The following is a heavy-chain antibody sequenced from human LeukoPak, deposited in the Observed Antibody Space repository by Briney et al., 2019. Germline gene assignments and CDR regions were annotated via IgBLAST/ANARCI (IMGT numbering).Heavy chain of an antibody. CDR3: ARVRSEANWYFDL. D-gene: IGHD2-15*01. CDR2: IYTSGST. J-gene: IGHJ2*01. V-gene: IGHV4-4*07. Sequence: SQTLSLTCTVSGGSISSYYRSWIRQPAGKGLEWIGRIYTSGSTNYNPSLKSRVTMSVDTSKNQFSLKLSSVTAADTAVYYCARVRSEANWYFDLWGRGTLVTVSS. CDR1: GGSISSYY.